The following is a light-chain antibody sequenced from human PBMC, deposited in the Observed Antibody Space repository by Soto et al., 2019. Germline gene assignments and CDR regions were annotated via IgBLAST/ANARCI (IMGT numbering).Light chain of an antibody. CDR2: WAS. J-gene: IGKJ3*01. Sequence: DIVMTQSPDSLAVSLGERATINCKSSQSVLYSSNNKNYLAWYQQKPGQSPKLLIYWASTRESGVPDRFSGSGSGTDFTLTISGLQAEDVAVSYCQQYYSIPFTFGPGTKVDIK. CDR1: QSVLYSSNNKNY. V-gene: IGKV4-1*01. CDR3: QQYYSIPFT.